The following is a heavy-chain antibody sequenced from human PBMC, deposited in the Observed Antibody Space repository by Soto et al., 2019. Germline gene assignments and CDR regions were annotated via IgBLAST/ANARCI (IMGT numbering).Heavy chain of an antibody. CDR1: GGTFSSYA. Sequence: GASVKVSCKASGGTFSSYAISWVRQAPGQGLGWMGGIIPIFGTANYALKFQGRVTITADESTSTAYMELSSLRSEDTAVYYCASGVMGAPHYYYYYGMDVWGQGTTVTVSS. D-gene: IGHD3-16*01. V-gene: IGHV1-69*13. J-gene: IGHJ6*02. CDR2: IIPIFGTA. CDR3: ASGVMGAPHYYYYYGMDV.